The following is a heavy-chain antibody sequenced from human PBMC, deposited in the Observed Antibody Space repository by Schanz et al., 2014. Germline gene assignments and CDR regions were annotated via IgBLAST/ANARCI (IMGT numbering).Heavy chain of an antibody. CDR3: AKWEDIVPEPEPMRGWFDS. CDR1: GFSFSNYA. Sequence: EEQLLESGGALVQPGGSLRLSCAASGFSFSNYALVWVRQPPGKGLEWISGISGFGTGAYYADSVKGRFSISRDNSKNTLYLQMDSLRAEDTAVYYCAKWEDIVPEPEPMRGWFDSWGQGILVTVSS. J-gene: IGHJ5*01. D-gene: IGHD2-8*01. V-gene: IGHV3-23*01. CDR2: ISGFGTGA.